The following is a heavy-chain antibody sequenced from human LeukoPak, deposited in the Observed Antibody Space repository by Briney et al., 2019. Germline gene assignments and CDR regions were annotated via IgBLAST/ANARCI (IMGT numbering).Heavy chain of an antibody. CDR1: GYTFTSYY. CDR3: ARDSTYSSSWLWCGRYYYYYMDV. J-gene: IGHJ6*03. D-gene: IGHD6-13*01. CDR2: INPSGGST. V-gene: IGHV1-46*01. Sequence: ASVKVSCKASGYTFTSYYMHWVRQAPGQGLEWMGIINPSGGSTSYAQKFQGRVTMTRDMSTSTVYMELSSLRSEDTAVYYCARDSTYSSSWLWCGRYYYYYMDVWGKGTTVTVSS.